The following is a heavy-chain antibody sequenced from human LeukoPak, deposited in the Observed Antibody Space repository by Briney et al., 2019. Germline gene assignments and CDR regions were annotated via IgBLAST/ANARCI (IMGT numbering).Heavy chain of an antibody. CDR1: GFTFRSYS. CDR3: ARDRAVAGTSFGPGPEYYYYYCMDV. CDR2: ISSSSSYI. D-gene: IGHD6-19*01. J-gene: IGHJ6*02. Sequence: GGSLRLSCAASGFTFRSYSMNWVREAPGKGLEWVSSISSSSSYIYYADSVKRRFTISRDNAKNSLYLQMNSLRAEDTAVYCCARDRAVAGTSFGPGPEYYYYYCMDVWGQGTTVTVSS. V-gene: IGHV3-21*01.